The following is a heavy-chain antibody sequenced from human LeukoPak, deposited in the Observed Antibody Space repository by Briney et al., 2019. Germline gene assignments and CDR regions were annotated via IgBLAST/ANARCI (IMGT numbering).Heavy chain of an antibody. CDR1: DYTYTSYY. Sequence: ASVKVSCKASDYTYTSYYMHWVRQAPAQGREWMGIINPSGGSTSYAEKFQGRVTMTSDTSTSTGYMELSSLSCEDAAVSYCARDQKGGSYYNYVDYWGQGTLVTVSS. CDR2: INPSGGST. D-gene: IGHD1-26*01. CDR3: ARDQKGGSYYNYVDY. V-gene: IGHV1-46*01. J-gene: IGHJ4*02.